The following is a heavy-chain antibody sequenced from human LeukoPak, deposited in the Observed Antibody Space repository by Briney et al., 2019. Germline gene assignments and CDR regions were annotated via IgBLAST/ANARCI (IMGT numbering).Heavy chain of an antibody. CDR1: GGSFSGNY. V-gene: IGHV4-34*01. J-gene: IGHJ4*02. Sequence: SETLSLTCAVYGGSFSGNYWSWIRQPPGKGLEWIGEINHSGSTNYNPSLKSRVTISVDTSKNQFSLKLSSVTAADTAVYYCARGQYCSGGSCYSVWGQGTLVTVSS. CDR3: ARGQYCSGGSCYSV. CDR2: INHSGST. D-gene: IGHD2-15*01.